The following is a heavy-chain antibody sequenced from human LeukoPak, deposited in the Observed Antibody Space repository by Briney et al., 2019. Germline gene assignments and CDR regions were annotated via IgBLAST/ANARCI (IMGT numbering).Heavy chain of an antibody. CDR2: ISSSSSYI. CDR3: ARDSSSWYPLDY. Sequence: GGSLRLSCAASGFTFSSYSMNSVRQAPGKGLEWVSSISSSSSYIYYADSVKGRFTISRDNAKKSLYLQMNSLRAEDTAVYYCARDSSSWYPLDYWGQGTLVTVSS. CDR1: GFTFSSYS. V-gene: IGHV3-21*01. D-gene: IGHD6-13*01. J-gene: IGHJ4*02.